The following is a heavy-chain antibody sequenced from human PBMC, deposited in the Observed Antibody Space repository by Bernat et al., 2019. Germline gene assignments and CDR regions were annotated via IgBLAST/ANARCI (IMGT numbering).Heavy chain of an antibody. Sequence: QVQLVESGGGVVQPGRSLTLSCAASGFTFSSYGMHWVRQAPGKGLEWVAVIWYDGSNKYYADAVKGRLAISRDNSKNTLYLQMNSLRAEDTAVYYCARESTFPNYYFDYWGQGTLVTVSS. CDR3: ARESTFPNYYFDY. V-gene: IGHV3-33*01. CDR1: GFTFSSYG. J-gene: IGHJ4*02. CDR2: IWYDGSNK. D-gene: IGHD3-16*01.